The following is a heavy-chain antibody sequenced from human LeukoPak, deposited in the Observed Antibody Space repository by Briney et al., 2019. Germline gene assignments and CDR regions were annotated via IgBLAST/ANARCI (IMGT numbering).Heavy chain of an antibody. CDR2: LIPILGIA. Sequence: SVKVSCKASGGTFSSYTITWVRQAPGQGLEWMGRLIPILGIANFAQKFQDRLTITADKATSTAYLELSSLRSEDTAVYYCARRKLDIIGDAFDIWGQGTMVTVSS. J-gene: IGHJ3*02. V-gene: IGHV1-69*02. CDR3: ARRKLDIIGDAFDI. CDR1: GGTFSSYT. D-gene: IGHD2-2*03.